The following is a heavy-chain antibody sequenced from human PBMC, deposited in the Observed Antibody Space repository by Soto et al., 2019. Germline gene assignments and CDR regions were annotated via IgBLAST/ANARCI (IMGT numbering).Heavy chain of an antibody. Sequence: KQSQTLSLTCAISGDSVSSNSAAWNWIRQSPSRGLEWLGRTYYRSKWYNDYAVSVKSRITINPDTSKNQFSLQLNSVTPEDTAVYYCARAPILGYSGYDGVRNHDAFDIWGQGTMVTVSS. CDR1: GDSVSSNSAA. V-gene: IGHV6-1*01. CDR3: ARAPILGYSGYDGVRNHDAFDI. D-gene: IGHD5-12*01. J-gene: IGHJ3*02. CDR2: TYYRSKWYN.